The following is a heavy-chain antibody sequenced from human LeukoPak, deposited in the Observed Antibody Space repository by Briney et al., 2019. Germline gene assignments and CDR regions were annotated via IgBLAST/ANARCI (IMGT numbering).Heavy chain of an antibody. V-gene: IGHV4-34*01. CDR3: ARHIAALRY. D-gene: IGHD6-13*01. CDR2: INHSGST. CDR1: GGSFSGYY. J-gene: IGHJ4*02. Sequence: SETLSLTCAVYGGSFSGYYWSWIRQPPGKGLEWIGEINHSGSTNYNPSLKSRVTISVDMSKNQFSLKLSSVTAADTAVYYCARHIAALRYWGQGTLVTVSS.